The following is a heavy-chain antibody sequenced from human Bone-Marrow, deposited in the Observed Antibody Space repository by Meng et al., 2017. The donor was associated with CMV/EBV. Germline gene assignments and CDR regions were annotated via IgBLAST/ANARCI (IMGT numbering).Heavy chain of an antibody. CDR3: IGGVVYGDYVGYFDY. V-gene: IGHV4-30-4*08. CDR2: IYYSGST. CDR1: GGSISSGDYY. J-gene: IGHJ4*02. Sequence: QVRLQESGPGLVTPSQTLALTCTVSGGSISSGDYYWSWIRQPPGKGLEWIGYIYYSGSTYYNPSLKSRVTISVDTSKNQFSLKLSSVTAADTAVYYCIGGVVYGDYVGYFDYWGQGTLVTVSS. D-gene: IGHD4-17*01.